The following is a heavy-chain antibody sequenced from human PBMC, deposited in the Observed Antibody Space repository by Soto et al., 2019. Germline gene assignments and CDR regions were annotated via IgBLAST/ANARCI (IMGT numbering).Heavy chain of an antibody. Sequence: GGSLRLSCAASGFTFSAYAMIWVRQAPGRGLECISTIVSSGGRTYYSDSVKGRFTISRDNSKNTLYLQMNSLRPEDTAVYYCVTGDYNSAYWGQGSLVTVSS. D-gene: IGHD4-17*01. J-gene: IGHJ4*02. CDR2: IVSSGGRT. CDR1: GFTFSAYA. V-gene: IGHV3-23*01. CDR3: VTGDYNSAY.